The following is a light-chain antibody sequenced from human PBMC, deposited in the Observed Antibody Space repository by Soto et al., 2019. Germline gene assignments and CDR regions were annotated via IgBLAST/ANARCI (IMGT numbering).Light chain of an antibody. V-gene: IGLV1-40*01. CDR2: GNS. CDR3: QSYDSSLSGVV. Sequence: QSVLTQPPSVSGAPGQRVTISCTGSSSNIGAGYDVDWYQQLPGTAPKLLIYGNSNRPSGVPDRFSGSKSGTSASLAITGLQAEDEADYYCQSYDSSLSGVVFGRGTQLTVL. CDR1: SSNIGAGYD. J-gene: IGLJ2*01.